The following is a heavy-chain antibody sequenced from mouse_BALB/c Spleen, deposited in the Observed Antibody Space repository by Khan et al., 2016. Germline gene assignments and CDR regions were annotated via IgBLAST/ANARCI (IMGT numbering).Heavy chain of an antibody. CDR1: GFTFNTYA. CDR2: IRSKSNNYAT. V-gene: IGHV10-1*02. CDR3: VRVEGLAY. Sequence: EVQLVESGGGLVQPKGSLKLSCAASGFTFNTYAMNWVRQAPGKGLEWVARIRSKSNNYATYYADSVKDRFTISRDDSQSMLYQQINNLKTEDTAMYYCVRVEGLAYWGQGTLVTVSA. J-gene: IGHJ3*01.